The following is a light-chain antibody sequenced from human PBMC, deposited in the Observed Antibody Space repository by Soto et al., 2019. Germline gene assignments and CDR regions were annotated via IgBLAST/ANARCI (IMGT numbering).Light chain of an antibody. CDR1: RSNIGAGFD. Sequence: QSVLTQPPSVSGAPGQRVTISCTGSRSNIGAGFDVQWYQQLPGTAPKLLMYGNSNRPSGVPDRFSGSKSGTSASLAITGLQAEDEADYYCQSYDNSLRGYVFGTGTKVTVL. CDR2: GNS. CDR3: QSYDNSLRGYV. V-gene: IGLV1-40*01. J-gene: IGLJ1*01.